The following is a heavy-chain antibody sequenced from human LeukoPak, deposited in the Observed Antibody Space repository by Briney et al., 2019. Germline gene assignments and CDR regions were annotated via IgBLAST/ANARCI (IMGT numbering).Heavy chain of an antibody. V-gene: IGHV3-21*01. Sequence: PGGSLRLSCAASGFTFSSYSMNWVRQAPGKGLEWVSSISSSSSYIYYADSVKGRFTISRDNAKNSLYLQMNSLRAEGTAVYYCARDLAARPFYYYYYMDVWGKGTTVTVSS. D-gene: IGHD6-6*01. CDR1: GFTFSSYS. CDR2: ISSSSSYI. CDR3: ARDLAARPFYYYYYMDV. J-gene: IGHJ6*03.